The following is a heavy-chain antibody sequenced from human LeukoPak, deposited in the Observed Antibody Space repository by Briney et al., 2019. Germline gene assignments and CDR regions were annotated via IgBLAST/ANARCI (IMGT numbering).Heavy chain of an antibody. Sequence: ASVKVSCKGSGYTFNSYHMHWVRQVPGQGLGWMGIINPSGGSTSYAQKFQGRVTMTKDTSTSTVYMELSSLRSEDTAVYFCARGLGMLDYLDFWGQGTLVTVSS. D-gene: IGHD2-8*01. CDR3: ARGLGMLDYLDF. CDR2: INPSGGST. V-gene: IGHV1-46*02. J-gene: IGHJ4*02. CDR1: GYTFNSYH.